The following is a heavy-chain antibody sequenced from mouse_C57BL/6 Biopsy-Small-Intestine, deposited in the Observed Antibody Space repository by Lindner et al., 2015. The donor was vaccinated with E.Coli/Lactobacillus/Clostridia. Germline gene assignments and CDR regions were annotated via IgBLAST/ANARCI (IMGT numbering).Heavy chain of an antibody. CDR2: MNPSTGSA. J-gene: IGHJ4*01. D-gene: IGHD5-1-1*01. Sequence: SVKVSCKASGYTFTSNFMHWVRQAPGQGFEWMGIMNPSTGSATYAQRFQGRVTLTRDTSMSTVYMELSSLRSEDTAVYYCARSDTSIIPPDWGQGTLVTVSS. CDR1: GYTFTSNF. CDR3: ARSDTSIIPPD. V-gene: IGHV1-64*01.